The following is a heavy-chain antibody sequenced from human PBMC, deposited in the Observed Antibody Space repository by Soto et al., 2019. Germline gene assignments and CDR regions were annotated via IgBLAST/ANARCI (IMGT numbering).Heavy chain of an antibody. CDR1: GFTFSSYG. CDR3: AKDVCSGGSCYSDY. J-gene: IGHJ4*02. Sequence: QVQLVESGGGVVQPGRSLRLSCAASGFTFSSYGMHWVRQAPGKGLEWVAVISYDGSNKYYVDSVKGRFTISRDNSKNTLYLQMNSLRAEDTAVYYWAKDVCSGGSCYSDYWGQGTLVTVSS. CDR2: ISYDGSNK. D-gene: IGHD2-15*01. V-gene: IGHV3-30*18.